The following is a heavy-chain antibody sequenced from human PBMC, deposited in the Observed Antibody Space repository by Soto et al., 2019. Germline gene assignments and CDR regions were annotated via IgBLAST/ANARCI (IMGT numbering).Heavy chain of an antibody. J-gene: IGHJ4*02. CDR2: SRDKANSYTT. Sequence: EVQLVESGGGLVQPGGSLRLSCAASGFTFSDHYMDWVRQAPGKGLEWVGRSRDKANSYTTEYAASVKGRFTISRDDSKSSLYLQMNSLKTEDTAVYYCTRPVVVTTGGDSSARTDHWGQGTLVTVSS. V-gene: IGHV3-72*01. CDR1: GFTFSDHY. D-gene: IGHD2-21*02. CDR3: TRPVVVTTGGDSSARTDH.